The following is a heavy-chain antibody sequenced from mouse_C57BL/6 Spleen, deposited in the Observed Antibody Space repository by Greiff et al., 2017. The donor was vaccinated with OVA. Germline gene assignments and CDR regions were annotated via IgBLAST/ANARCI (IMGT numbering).Heavy chain of an antibody. Sequence: EVKLMESGGGLVKPGGSLKLSCAASGFTFSSYAMSWVRQTPEKRLEWVATISDGGSYTYYPDNVKGRFTISRDNANNNLYLQMSHLKSEDTAMYYCAGYYGNYDWYFDVWGTGTAVTVSS. V-gene: IGHV5-4*03. CDR2: ISDGGSYT. CDR3: AGYYGNYDWYFDV. CDR1: GFTFSSYA. D-gene: IGHD2-1*01. J-gene: IGHJ1*03.